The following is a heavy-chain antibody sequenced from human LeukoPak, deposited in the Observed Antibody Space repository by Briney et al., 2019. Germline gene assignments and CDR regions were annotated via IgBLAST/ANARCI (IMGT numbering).Heavy chain of an antibody. CDR2: INPNSGET. CDR1: AYTFTDDY. J-gene: IGHJ4*02. Sequence: ASVTVSYTASAYTFTDDYIRWVRQAPGQGREWMGWINPNSGETNSAQKFQGRVTMTRDASISTAYMELRRVTSDDTAVYYCASDRDYSNTERGFDFWYRGTLVTVSS. CDR3: ASDRDYSNTERGFDF. D-gene: IGHD4-11*01. V-gene: IGHV1-2*02.